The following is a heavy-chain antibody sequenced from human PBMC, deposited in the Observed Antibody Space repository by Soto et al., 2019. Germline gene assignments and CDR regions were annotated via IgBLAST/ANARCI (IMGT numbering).Heavy chain of an antibody. CDR3: AREIIPLTTDWYFDL. CDR1: GGSISGGGYY. J-gene: IGHJ2*01. V-gene: IGHV4-30-4*01. CDR2: TYDSGST. Sequence: QVQLQESGPGLVKPSETLSLTCTVSGGSISGGGYYWSWIRQPPGKGLEWIGYTYDSGSTYYNPSLKSRISIPIDTSKTQFSLRLTSVTAADTAVYYCAREIIPLTTDWYFDLWGRGTLVTVSS. D-gene: IGHD4-17*01.